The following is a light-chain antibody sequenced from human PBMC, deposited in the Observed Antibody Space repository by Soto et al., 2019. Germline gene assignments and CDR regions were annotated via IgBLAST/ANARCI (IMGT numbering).Light chain of an antibody. Sequence: EIVLTQSPGTLSLSPGEGATLSCRASQSVGSDSLAWFQQSPGQAPRLLIYGSSSRATGIPDRFSGSGSGKDFTLTISRLGPEDFAVYYCQQYGSSPRTFGQGTKVEIK. V-gene: IGKV3-20*01. J-gene: IGKJ1*01. CDR1: QSVGSDS. CDR2: GSS. CDR3: QQYGSSPRT.